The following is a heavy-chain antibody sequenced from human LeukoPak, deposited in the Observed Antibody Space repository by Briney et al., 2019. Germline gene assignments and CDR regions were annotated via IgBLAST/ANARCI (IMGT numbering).Heavy chain of an antibody. CDR2: ISGSGGST. V-gene: IGHV3-23*01. CDR3: AKGVTVSTFDY. D-gene: IGHD1-14*01. J-gene: IGHJ4*02. Sequence: GGSLRLSCAASGFTFSSYSMSWVRQAPGKGLEWVSGISGSGGSTDYADSVKGRFTISRDNSKNALHLQMNSLRAEDTAVYYCAKGVTVSTFDYWGQGTLVTVSS. CDR1: GFTFSSYS.